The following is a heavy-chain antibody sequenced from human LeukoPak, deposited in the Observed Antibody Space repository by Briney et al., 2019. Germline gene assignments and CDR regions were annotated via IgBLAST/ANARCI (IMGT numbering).Heavy chain of an antibody. CDR3: ARTSLLWFGEVNWFDP. V-gene: IGHV4-39*01. CDR2: IYYSGST. Sequence: SETLSLTRTVSGGSISSSSYYWGWIRQPPGKGLEWIGSIYYSGSTYYNPSLKSRVTISVDTSKNQFSLKLSSVTAADTAVYYCARTSLLWFGEVNWFDPWGQGTLVTVSS. CDR1: GGSISSSSYY. J-gene: IGHJ5*02. D-gene: IGHD3-10*01.